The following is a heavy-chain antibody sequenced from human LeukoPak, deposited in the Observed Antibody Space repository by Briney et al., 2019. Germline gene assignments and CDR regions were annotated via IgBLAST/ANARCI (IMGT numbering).Heavy chain of an antibody. CDR2: IKQDGSEK. Sequence: GGSLRLSCAASGFTFSSYWMSWVRQAPGKGLEWVANIKQDGSEKYYADSVKGRFTISRDNAKNSLYLQMNSLRAEDTAVYYCARDRQYQLYGYYYYDMDVWGKGTTVTVSS. V-gene: IGHV3-7*01. J-gene: IGHJ6*03. D-gene: IGHD2-2*01. CDR3: ARDRQYQLYGYYYYDMDV. CDR1: GFTFSSYW.